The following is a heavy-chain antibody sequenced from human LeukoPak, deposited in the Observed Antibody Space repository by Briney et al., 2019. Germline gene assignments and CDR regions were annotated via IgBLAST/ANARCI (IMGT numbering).Heavy chain of an antibody. CDR1: GGTFRSYA. J-gene: IGHJ5*02. D-gene: IGHD4-23*01. V-gene: IGHV1-69*04. CDR3: ARASFWYLRWFDP. Sequence: SVKASCKASGGTFRSYAISWLRQARGQGLDWMGRIMPILRIANYAQKFLGRVTITADHSTRTAYMELSSLTSEDTAVYCCARASFWYLRWFDPWGQGTLVTDSS. CDR2: IMPILRIA.